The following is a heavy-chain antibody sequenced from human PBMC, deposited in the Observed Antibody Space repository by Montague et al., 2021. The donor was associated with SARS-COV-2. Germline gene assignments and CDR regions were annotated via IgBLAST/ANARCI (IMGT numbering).Heavy chain of an antibody. CDR1: GGSIIISH. CDR2: IYYSLNT. CDR3: AGLQGDGSLYGMDV. V-gene: IGHV4-59*01. J-gene: IGHJ6*02. Sequence: SETLSLTCTASGGSIIISHWSCIQQPPGKALECICFIYYSLNTTYNPSLKSRVTISVDPYKTQFSLKLSSVTAADTAVYYCAGLQGDGSLYGMDVWGQGTTVTVSS. D-gene: IGHD5-24*01.